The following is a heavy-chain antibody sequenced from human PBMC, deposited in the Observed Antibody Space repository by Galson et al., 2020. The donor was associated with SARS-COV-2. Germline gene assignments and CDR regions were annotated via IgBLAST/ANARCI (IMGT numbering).Heavy chain of an antibody. CDR3: AKVTPQCQLGSDWYCVL. J-gene: IGHJ2*01. CDR2: TAYEGSIK. V-gene: IGHV3-30*18. Sequence: GGSLRLSCAASGFTCNNYAIHRVRQAPGKGLEWLALTAYEGSIKVYADTVKGSSAISRDTSKNTVYLQVSSLRPGGTAVYYCAKVTPQCQLGSDWYCVLWGRGTLVTVSS. D-gene: IGHD5-18*01. CDR1: GFTCNNYA.